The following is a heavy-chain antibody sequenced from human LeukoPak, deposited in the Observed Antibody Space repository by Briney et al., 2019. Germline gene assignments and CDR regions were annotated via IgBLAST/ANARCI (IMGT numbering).Heavy chain of an antibody. Sequence: RPSETLSLTCIVSGASISSSSYYWGWIRQPPGKGLEWIGSIYYSGSTYYNPSLRSRVSIPVDTSKNQFSLNLSSLTAADTAVYYCARVGVKRGYSYGALPGYYYYMDVWGKGTTVTVSS. J-gene: IGHJ6*03. D-gene: IGHD5-18*01. V-gene: IGHV4-39*07. CDR3: ARVGVKRGYSYGALPGYYYYMDV. CDR1: GASISSSSYY. CDR2: IYYSGST.